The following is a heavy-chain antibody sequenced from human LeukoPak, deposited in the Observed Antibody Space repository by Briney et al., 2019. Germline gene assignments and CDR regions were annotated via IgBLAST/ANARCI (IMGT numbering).Heavy chain of an antibody. CDR3: ARDSWQLLSLDY. CDR2: INHSGST. V-gene: IGHV4-34*01. CDR1: GGSFSGYY. Sequence: SETLSRTCAVYGGSFSGYYWSWIRQPPGKGLEWIGEINHSGSTTYNPSLKSRVTISVDTSKNQFSLKLRSVTAADTAVYYCARDSWQLLSLDYWGQGTLVTVSS. J-gene: IGHJ4*02. D-gene: IGHD2-15*01.